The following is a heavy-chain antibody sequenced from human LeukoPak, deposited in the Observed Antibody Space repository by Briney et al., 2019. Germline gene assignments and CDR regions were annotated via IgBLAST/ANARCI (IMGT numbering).Heavy chain of an antibody. CDR3: ARGVSSGWYSGFDY. J-gene: IGHJ4*02. D-gene: IGHD6-19*01. CDR1: GFTFSSYG. V-gene: IGHV3-33*01. Sequence: HPGGSLRLSCAASGFTFSSYGMHWVRQAPGKGLEWVAVIWYDGSNKYYADSVKGRFTISRDNSKNTLYLQMNSLRAEDTAVYYCARGVSSGWYSGFDYWGQGTLVTVSS. CDR2: IWYDGSNK.